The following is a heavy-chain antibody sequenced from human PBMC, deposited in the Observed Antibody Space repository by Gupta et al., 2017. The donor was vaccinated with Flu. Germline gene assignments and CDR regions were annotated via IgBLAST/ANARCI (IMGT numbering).Heavy chain of an antibody. CDR3: AKSTQGEFGELLFAY. CDR2: IGGSGVST. Sequence: EVQLLESGGGLVQPGGVPAALLCGLWIPFSITALSWVRQAPGKGLEWVSVIGGSGVSTYYADSVKGRFTISRDNSKNTVYLQMNSLRAEDTAVYYCAKSTQGEFGELLFAYWGQGTLVTVSS. J-gene: IGHJ4*02. D-gene: IGHD3-10*01. CDR1: IPFSITA. V-gene: IGHV3-23*01.